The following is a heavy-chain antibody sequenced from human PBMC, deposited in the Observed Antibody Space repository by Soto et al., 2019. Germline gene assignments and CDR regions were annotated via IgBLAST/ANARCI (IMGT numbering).Heavy chain of an antibody. J-gene: IGHJ5*02. D-gene: IGHD2-2*01. CDR1: GGSFNSGVYS. CDR3: VRGGVPVAIGGFDL. Sequence: SETLSLTCTVSGGSFNSGVYSWNWIRQPPGEGLEWIGYIYQSGTTYYNPSLGGRVTISLDGSRNQVSLNLRSVTAADTAVYYCVRGGVPVAIGGFDLWGPGTLVTVSS. V-gene: IGHV4-30-2*01. CDR2: IYQSGTT.